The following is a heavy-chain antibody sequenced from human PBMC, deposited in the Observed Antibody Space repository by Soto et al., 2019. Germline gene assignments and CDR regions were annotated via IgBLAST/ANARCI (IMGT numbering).Heavy chain of an antibody. Sequence: SETLSLTCTALGDSVSSSSYYWGWIRQPPGKGLEWIGSLYYTGNIFYNPSLKSRVSMSMDTSKNQFSLKLSSVTAADTAVYYCAREYGSANGMDVWGQGTTVTVSS. J-gene: IGHJ6*02. CDR2: LYYTGNI. V-gene: IGHV4-39*01. CDR1: GDSVSSSSYY. D-gene: IGHD6-6*01. CDR3: AREYGSANGMDV.